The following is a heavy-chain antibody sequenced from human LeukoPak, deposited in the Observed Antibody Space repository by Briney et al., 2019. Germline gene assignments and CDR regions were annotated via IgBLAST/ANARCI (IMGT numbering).Heavy chain of an antibody. Sequence: GASVKVSCKASGYTFTSYDINWVRQATGQGLEWMGWMNPNSGNTGYAQKFQGRVTMTRNTSISTAYKELSSLRSEDTAVYYCARGRKVRGVRYYYYYYMDVWGKGTTVTVSS. CDR3: ARGRKVRGVRYYYYYYMDV. V-gene: IGHV1-8*01. CDR2: MNPNSGNT. D-gene: IGHD3-10*01. CDR1: GYTFTSYD. J-gene: IGHJ6*03.